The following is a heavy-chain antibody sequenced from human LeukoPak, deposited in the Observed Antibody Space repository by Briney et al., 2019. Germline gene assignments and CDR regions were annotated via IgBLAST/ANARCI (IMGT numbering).Heavy chain of an antibody. J-gene: IGHJ5*02. CDR3: ARHPRGP. V-gene: IGHV5-51*01. Sequence: GESLKISCKGSGYSFSSDWIAWVRQMPGKGLEWMGIISPADSDTRYSPSSQGQVTPSADKSISTAYLQWNSLKTSDTAIYYCARHPRGPWGQGTLVTVSS. CDR1: GYSFSSDW. D-gene: IGHD3-16*01. CDR2: ISPADSDT.